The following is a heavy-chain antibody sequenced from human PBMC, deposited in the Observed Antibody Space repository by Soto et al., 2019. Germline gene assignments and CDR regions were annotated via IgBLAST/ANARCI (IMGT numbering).Heavy chain of an antibody. V-gene: IGHV3-23*01. J-gene: IGHJ4*02. CDR1: GSTFSNHA. CDR2: IRATGVT. D-gene: IGHD3-16*01. CDR3: AKDRRWGVFDY. Sequence: PGGPLRLSYAASGSTFSNHARNRLRQAPGKGLEWVASIRATGVTYYADSVKGRFIISRDNAKDSLFLQMDSLRAEDTAVYYCAKDRRWGVFDYWGQGPLFTFSS.